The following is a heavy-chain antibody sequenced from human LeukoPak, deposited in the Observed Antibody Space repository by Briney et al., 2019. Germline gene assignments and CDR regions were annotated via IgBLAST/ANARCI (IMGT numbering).Heavy chain of an antibody. CDR3: AKDSGARIAVAGTIVNWFDP. Sequence: GGSLRLSCTASGFTFSSYAMHWVRQAPGKGLEFVSGISRNGDDIYYGTSVKGRFTVSRDNSKNTLYLQMNSLRAEDTAVYYCAKDSGARIAVAGTIVNWFDPWGQGTLVTVSS. V-gene: IGHV3-64*01. J-gene: IGHJ5*02. CDR2: ISRNGDDI. CDR1: GFTFSSYA. D-gene: IGHD6-19*01.